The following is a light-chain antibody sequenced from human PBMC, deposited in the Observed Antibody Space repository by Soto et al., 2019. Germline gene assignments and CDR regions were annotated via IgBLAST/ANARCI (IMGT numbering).Light chain of an antibody. CDR1: QHVTTTY. V-gene: IGKV3-20*01. J-gene: IGKJ4*01. Sequence: IVLTQSPATLSLSPGKRATLSCTASQHVTTTYIAWYQQKFGQAPRLLIYGASTRATGTPDRFTGGGFGTDFTLTISRVEPEDFAVYYCQQYDSSFTFGGGTKVEMK. CDR2: GAS. CDR3: QQYDSSFT.